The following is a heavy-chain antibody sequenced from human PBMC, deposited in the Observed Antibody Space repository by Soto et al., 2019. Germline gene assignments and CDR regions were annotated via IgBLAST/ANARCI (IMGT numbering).Heavy chain of an antibody. CDR1: GGSISSGDYY. Sequence: SETLSLTCTVSGGSISSGDYYWSWIRQPPGKGLEWIGYIYYSGSTYYNQSLKSRVTISVDRSKNQFSLKLSSVTAADTAVYYFAREKVVPLDYWGQGTLVTVSS. D-gene: IGHD2-15*01. CDR2: IYYSGST. J-gene: IGHJ4*02. V-gene: IGHV4-30-4*01. CDR3: AREKVVPLDY.